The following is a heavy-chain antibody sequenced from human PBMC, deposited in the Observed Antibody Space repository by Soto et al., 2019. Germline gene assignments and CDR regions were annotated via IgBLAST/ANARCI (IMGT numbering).Heavy chain of an antibody. J-gene: IGHJ6*02. D-gene: IGHD1-26*01. CDR2: IIHSEST. V-gene: IGHV4-34*12. CDR1: GGSFSAYY. CDR3: ARQRPTDGRWEFADYYGMDV. Sequence: SETLSLTCAVYGGSFSAYYWSWVRQPPGKGLEWIGEIIHSESTKYNPSLKSRVTISVDTSKNQFSLKLSSVTAADTAVYYCARQRPTDGRWEFADYYGMDVWGQGTPVTVSS.